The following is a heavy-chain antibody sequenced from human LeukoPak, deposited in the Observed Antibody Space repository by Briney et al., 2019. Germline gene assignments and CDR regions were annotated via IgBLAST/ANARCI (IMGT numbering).Heavy chain of an antibody. CDR3: ATLVGYCSSTSCYYWFDP. CDR2: ISGSGGST. CDR1: GFTFSSYA. J-gene: IGHJ5*02. V-gene: IGHV3-23*01. D-gene: IGHD2-2*01. Sequence: GGSLRLSCAASGFTFSSYAMSWVRQAPGKGLEWVSAISGSGGSTYYADSVKGRFTISRDNSKNTLYLQMNSLRAEDTAVYYCATLVGYCSSTSCYYWFDPWGQGTLVTVSS.